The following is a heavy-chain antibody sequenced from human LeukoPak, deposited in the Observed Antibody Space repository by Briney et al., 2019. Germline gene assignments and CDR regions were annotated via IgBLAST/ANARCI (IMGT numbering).Heavy chain of an antibody. D-gene: IGHD6-13*01. J-gene: IGHJ6*03. CDR2: ISAYNGNT. Sequence: AAVKVSCKASGYTFTIYGISWVREAPGQGLEWMGWISAYNGNTNYAQKLQGRVTMTKDTSTSTAYMELRSLRSDDTAVYYCARDRYCSSWPPPIESDYYYYMDVWGKGTTVTVSS. CDR3: ARDRYCSSWPPPIESDYYYYMDV. CDR1: GYTFTIYG. V-gene: IGHV1-18*01.